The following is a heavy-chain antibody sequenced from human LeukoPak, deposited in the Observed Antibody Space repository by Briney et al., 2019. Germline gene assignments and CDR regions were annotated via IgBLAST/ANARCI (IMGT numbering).Heavy chain of an antibody. CDR1: GFTFDDYG. V-gene: IGHV3-20*04. CDR3: ARGYCSGSSCYSYYYYNYMDV. D-gene: IGHD2-15*01. J-gene: IGHJ6*03. CDR2: INWNGGST. Sequence: GGSLRLSCAASGFTFDDYGMSWVRQAPGKGLEWVSGINWNGGSTGYADSVKGRFTISRDNAKNSLYLQMNSLRAEDTALYYCARGYCSGSSCYSYYYYNYMDVWGEGTTVTVSS.